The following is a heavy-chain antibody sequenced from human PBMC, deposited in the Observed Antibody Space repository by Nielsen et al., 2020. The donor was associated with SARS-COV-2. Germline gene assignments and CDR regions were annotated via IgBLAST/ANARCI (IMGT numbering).Heavy chain of an antibody. D-gene: IGHD3-10*01. V-gene: IGHV3-43*02. CDR1: GFTFDDYA. Sequence: GESLKISCAASGFTFDDYAMHWVRQAPGKGLEWVSLISGDGGSTYYADSVKGRFTISRDNSKNSLYLQMNSLRTEDTALYYCAKDGPNYYGSGTPTGAFDIWGQGTMVTVSS. CDR3: AKDGPNYYGSGTPTGAFDI. CDR2: ISGDGGST. J-gene: IGHJ3*02.